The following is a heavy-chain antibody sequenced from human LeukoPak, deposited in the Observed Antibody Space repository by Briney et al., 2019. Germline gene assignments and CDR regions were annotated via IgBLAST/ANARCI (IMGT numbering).Heavy chain of an antibody. CDR2: FDPEDGET. CDR3: ATDREMGYYYGMDV. J-gene: IGHJ6*02. D-gene: IGHD2-8*01. CDR1: GYTLTELS. Sequence: GASVKVSCKVSGYTLTELSMHWVRQAPGKGLEWMGGFDPEDGETIYAQKFQGRVTMTEDTSTDTAYMELSSLRSEDTAVYYCATDREMGYYYGMDVWGQGTTVTVSS. V-gene: IGHV1-24*01.